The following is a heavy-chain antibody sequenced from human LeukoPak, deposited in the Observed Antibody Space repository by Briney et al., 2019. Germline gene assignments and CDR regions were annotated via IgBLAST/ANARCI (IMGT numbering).Heavy chain of an antibody. CDR3: ARDRPYYFGSGNYYSFDI. J-gene: IGHJ4*02. V-gene: IGHV4-59*01. D-gene: IGHD3-10*01. Sequence: PSETLSLTCTVSGGSISGYHWSWIRQPPGKGLEWIGSVSYSGSTNYSPSLKTRVTISVDTSKIQFSLKVGSVAAADTAVYYCARDRPYYFGSGNYYSFDIWGQGTLVTVSS. CDR2: VSYSGST. CDR1: GGSISGYH.